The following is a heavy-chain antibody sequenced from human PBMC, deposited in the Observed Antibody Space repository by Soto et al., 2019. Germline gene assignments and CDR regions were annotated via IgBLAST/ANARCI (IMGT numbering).Heavy chain of an antibody. CDR2: IYYSGST. V-gene: IGHV4-28*01. D-gene: IGHD3-9*01. CDR3: ARTGPDFDWLLPAGWFDP. J-gene: IGHJ5*02. Sequence: PSETLSLTCAVSGYSISSSNWRGWIRQPPGKGLEWIGYIYYSGSTYYNPSLKSRVTMSVDTSKNQFSLKLSSVTAVDTAVYYCARTGPDFDWLLPAGWFDPWGQGTLVTVS. CDR1: GYSISSSNW.